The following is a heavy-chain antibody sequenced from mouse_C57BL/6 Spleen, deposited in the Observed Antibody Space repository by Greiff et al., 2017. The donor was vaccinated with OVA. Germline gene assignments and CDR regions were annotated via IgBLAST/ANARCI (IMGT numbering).Heavy chain of an antibody. CDR2: IDPNSGGT. CDR1: GYTFTSYW. J-gene: IGHJ2*01. CDR3: AREGLYYEGHYFDY. Sequence: QVQLQQPGAELVKPGASVKLSCKASGYTFTSYWMHWVKQRPGRGLEWIGRIDPNSGGTKYNEKFKSKATLTVDKPSSTAYMPLSSLTSEDSAVYYCAREGLYYEGHYFDYWGQGTTLTVSS. V-gene: IGHV1-72*01. D-gene: IGHD2-4*01.